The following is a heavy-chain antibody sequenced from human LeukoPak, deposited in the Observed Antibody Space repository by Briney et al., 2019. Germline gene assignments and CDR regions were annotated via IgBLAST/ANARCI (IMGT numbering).Heavy chain of an antibody. CDR1: GFTFTSYW. CDR3: VRSIDA. J-gene: IGHJ5*02. D-gene: IGHD3-3*01. Sequence: GGSLRLSWAASGFTFTSYWMNWVRQAPGKGLEWVGNIKPDGSQTYYVDSVKGRFTISRDNAKNSVSLQLNSLRAEDTAVYFCVRSIDAWGQGTLVTVSS. V-gene: IGHV3-7*03. CDR2: IKPDGSQT.